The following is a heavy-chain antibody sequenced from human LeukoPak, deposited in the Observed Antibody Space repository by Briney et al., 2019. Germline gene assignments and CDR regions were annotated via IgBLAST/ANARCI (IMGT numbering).Heavy chain of an antibody. J-gene: IGHJ4*02. CDR3: ARDRSIAVADYFDY. V-gene: IGHV3-21*01. CDR1: GFTFSSYS. Sequence: GGSLRLSCAASGFTFSSYSMNWVRQAPGKGLGWVSSISSSSSSYIYYADSVKGRFTISRDNAKNSLYLQMNSLRAEDTAVYYCARDRSIAVADYFDYWGQGTLVTVSS. D-gene: IGHD6-19*01. CDR2: ISSSSSSYI.